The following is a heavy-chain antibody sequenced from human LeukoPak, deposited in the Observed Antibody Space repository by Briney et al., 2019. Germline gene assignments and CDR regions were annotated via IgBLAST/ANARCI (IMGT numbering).Heavy chain of an antibody. D-gene: IGHD2-15*01. CDR3: ARDLRYCSGGSCL. Sequence: ASVKVSCKASGYTFTDYYIHWVRQAPGQGLEWMGRINLDSGGTNYAQKFQGRVTMTRDTSVSTAYMELSRLRSDDTAVYYCARDLRYCSGGSCLWGQGTLVTASS. J-gene: IGHJ4*02. CDR1: GYTFTDYY. V-gene: IGHV1-2*06. CDR2: INLDSGGT.